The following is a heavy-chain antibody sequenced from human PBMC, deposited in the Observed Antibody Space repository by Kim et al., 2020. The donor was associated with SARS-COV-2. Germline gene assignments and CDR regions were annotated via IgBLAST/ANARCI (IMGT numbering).Heavy chain of an antibody. Sequence: STNYNPSRKSRVPMSVDTSKNHFSLRLSSVTAADPAVYYCAREIVYYYMDVWGKGTTVTVSS. CDR2: ST. CDR3: AREIVYYYMDV. D-gene: IGHD1-26*01. V-gene: IGHV4-4*07. J-gene: IGHJ6*03.